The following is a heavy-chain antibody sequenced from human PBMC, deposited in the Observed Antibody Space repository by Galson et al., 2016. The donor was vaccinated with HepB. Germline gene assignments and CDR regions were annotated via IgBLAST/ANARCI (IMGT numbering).Heavy chain of an antibody. CDR3: VKGSIILVDYYAMDV. V-gene: IGHV3-43*01. Sequence: SLRLSCAASGFIFGDYTMHWVRQGPGKGLEWVSFISWDGRSTSYADSVRGRSTISRANSETSLFLQMSSLRTEDTALYYCVKGSIILVDYYAMDVWGQGTMVIVSS. D-gene: IGHD3-3*01. CDR2: ISWDGRST. CDR1: GFIFGDYT. J-gene: IGHJ6*02.